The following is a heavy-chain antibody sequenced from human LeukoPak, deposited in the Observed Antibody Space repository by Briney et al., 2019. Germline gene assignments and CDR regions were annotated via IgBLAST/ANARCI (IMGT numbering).Heavy chain of an antibody. CDR1: GGSISSGDYY. V-gene: IGHV4-30-4*08. CDR2: IYYSGST. CDR3: ARSLQWLAYYFDY. J-gene: IGHJ4*02. Sequence: SETLSLTCTVSGGSISSGDYYWSWIRQPPGKGLEWIGYIYYSGSTYYTPSLRSRVTISVDTSKNQFSLKLSSVTAADTAVYYCARSLQWLAYYFDYWGQGTLVTVSS. D-gene: IGHD6-19*01.